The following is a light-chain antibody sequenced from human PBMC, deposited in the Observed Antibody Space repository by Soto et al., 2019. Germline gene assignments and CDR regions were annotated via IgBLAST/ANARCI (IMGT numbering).Light chain of an antibody. V-gene: IGKV3-15*01. CDR3: QQYAMSPWT. J-gene: IGKJ1*01. CDR1: QSVSTN. CDR2: GAS. Sequence: EIVMTQSPATLSVSPGERATLSCRASQSVSTNLAWYQQTPGQAPRLLIFGASARATGIPARFSGSGSGTEFTLTISSLQSEDFAVYYCQQYAMSPWTFGQGTKVEIK.